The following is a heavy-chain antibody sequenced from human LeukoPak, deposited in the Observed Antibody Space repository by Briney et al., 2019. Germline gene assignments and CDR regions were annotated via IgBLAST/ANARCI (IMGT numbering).Heavy chain of an antibody. Sequence: PSETLSLTCAVYGGSFSGYYWSWIRQPPGKGLEWIGEINHSGSTNYNPSLKSRVTISVDTSKNQFSLKLSSVTAADTAVYYCARDPSRGFDYWGQGTLVTVSS. CDR2: INHSGST. CDR3: ARDPSRGFDY. V-gene: IGHV4-34*01. J-gene: IGHJ4*02. CDR1: GGSFSGYY.